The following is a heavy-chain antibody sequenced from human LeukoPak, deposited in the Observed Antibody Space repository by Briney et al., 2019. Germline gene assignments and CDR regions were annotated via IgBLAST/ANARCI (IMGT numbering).Heavy chain of an antibody. J-gene: IGHJ4*02. D-gene: IGHD3-3*01. CDR1: SVSISSDY. CDR3: ARVHSGVLQFGH. CDR2: IYDSGSTI. Sequence: SETLSLTCTVSSVSISSDYWSWLRQPPGKGLEWIGYIYDSGSTIIYNPSLKCRVTISVDTSNNQFSLKRYSMTVAGTDVYFCARVHSGVLQFGHWGQGTLVTVSS. V-gene: IGHV4-59*01.